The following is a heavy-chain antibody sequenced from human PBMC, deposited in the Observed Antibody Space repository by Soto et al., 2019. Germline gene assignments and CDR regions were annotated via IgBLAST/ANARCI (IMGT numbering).Heavy chain of an antibody. V-gene: IGHV4-59*01. J-gene: IGHJ4*02. D-gene: IGHD4-17*01. Sequence: SETLSLTCTVSGCSISSYYWSWIRQPPGKGLEWIGYIYYSGSTNYNPSLKSRVTISVDTSKNQFSLKLSSVTAADTAVYYCARRYGASFDYWGQGTLVTSPQ. CDR1: GCSISSYY. CDR3: ARRYGASFDY. CDR2: IYYSGST.